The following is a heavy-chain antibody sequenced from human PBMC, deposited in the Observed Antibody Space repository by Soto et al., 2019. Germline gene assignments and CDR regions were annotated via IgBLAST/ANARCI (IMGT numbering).Heavy chain of an antibody. CDR1: GFTFSSYA. D-gene: IGHD3-10*01. Sequence: EVQLLESGGGLVQPGGSLRLSCAASGFTFSSYAMSWVRQAPGKGLDWVSAISGSGGSAYYADSVKGRFTISRDNSKNTLYLQMNSPRAEDTSVYYCAKDRSNYYGAGSYYKTNCGQGTLVTVSS. CDR3: AKDRSNYYGAGSYYKTN. J-gene: IGHJ4*02. V-gene: IGHV3-23*01. CDR2: ISGSGGSA.